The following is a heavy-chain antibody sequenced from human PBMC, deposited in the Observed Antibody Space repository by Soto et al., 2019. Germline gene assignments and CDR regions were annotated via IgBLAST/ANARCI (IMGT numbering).Heavy chain of an antibody. J-gene: IGHJ4*02. V-gene: IGHV3-30*03. CDR1: GFPFTSYG. Sequence: QVQLVESGGGVVQPGRSLRLSCAASGFPFTSYGMHWVREGPDKGLEWVAIISYDGSDKYYAESVTGRFTISRDNSKKPLYLQMTSLRPEDTALYYCVGGRYYYDYRGQGTLVIVSS. D-gene: IGHD3-10*01. CDR3: VGGRYYYDY. CDR2: ISYDGSDK.